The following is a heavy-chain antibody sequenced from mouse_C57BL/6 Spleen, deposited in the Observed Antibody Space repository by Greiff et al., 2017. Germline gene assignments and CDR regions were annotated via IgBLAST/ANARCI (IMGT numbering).Heavy chain of an antibody. CDR3: ARGAATTVVASWFAY. CDR2: ISYDGSN. V-gene: IGHV3-6*01. Sequence: DVKLQESGPGLVKPSQSLSLTCSVTGYSITSGYYWNWIRQFPGNKLEWMGYISYDGSNNYNPSLKNRISITRDTSKNQFFLKLNSVTTEDTATYYCARGAATTVVASWFAYWGQGTLVTVSA. J-gene: IGHJ3*01. CDR1: GYSITSGYY. D-gene: IGHD1-1*01.